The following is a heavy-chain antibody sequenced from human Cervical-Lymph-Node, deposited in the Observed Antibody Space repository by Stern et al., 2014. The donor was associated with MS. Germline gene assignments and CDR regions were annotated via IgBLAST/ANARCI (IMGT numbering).Heavy chain of an antibody. CDR2: IYPGDSET. D-gene: IGHD3-22*01. J-gene: IGHJ4*02. Sequence: VQLVQSGAEVKKPGESLKISCKGSGYSFTSYWIGWVRQMPGKGLEWMGIIYPGDSETRYSPSFQGQVTISADKSISTAYLQWSSLKASDTAMYYCARLGYYDSSGYYGHYFDYWGQGTLVTVSS. CDR3: ARLGYYDSSGYYGHYFDY. CDR1: GYSFTSYW. V-gene: IGHV5-51*01.